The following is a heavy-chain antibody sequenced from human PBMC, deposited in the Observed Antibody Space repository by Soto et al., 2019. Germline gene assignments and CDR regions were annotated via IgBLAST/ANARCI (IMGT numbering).Heavy chain of an antibody. D-gene: IGHD2-2*01. CDR3: ARDQGYQLLEAEFGYYYYYGMDV. V-gene: IGHV4-34*01. Sequence: SETLSLTCAVYGGSFSGYYWSWIGQPPGKGLEWIGEINHSGSTNYNPSLKSRVTISVDTSKNQFSLKLSSVTAADTAVYYCARDQGYQLLEAEFGYYYYYGMDVWGQGTTVTVSS. CDR1: GGSFSGYY. CDR2: INHSGST. J-gene: IGHJ6*02.